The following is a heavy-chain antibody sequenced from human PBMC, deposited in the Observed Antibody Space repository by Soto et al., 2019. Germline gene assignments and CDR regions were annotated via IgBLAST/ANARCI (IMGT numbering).Heavy chain of an antibody. CDR3: AKLIPGQYDFWSGYPIAEKYNWFDP. CDR1: GFTFSSYG. D-gene: IGHD3-3*01. J-gene: IGHJ5*02. Sequence: GGSLRLSCAASGFTFSSYGMHWVRQAPGKGLEWVAVISYDGSNKYYADSVKGRFTISRDNSMNTLYLQMNSLGAEETAVYYCAKLIPGQYDFWSGYPIAEKYNWFDPWGQGTLVTVSS. CDR2: ISYDGSNK. V-gene: IGHV3-30*18.